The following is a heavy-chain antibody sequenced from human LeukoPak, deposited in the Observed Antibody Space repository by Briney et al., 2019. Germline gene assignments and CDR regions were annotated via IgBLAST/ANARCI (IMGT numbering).Heavy chain of an antibody. Sequence: GASVKVSCKASGYTFTGYYMHWVRQAPGQGLEWMGWINPNSGGTNYAQKFQGRVTMTRDTSISTAYMELSRLRSDDTAVYYCAREFVAVAGTRYFQHWGQGTLVTVSP. D-gene: IGHD6-19*01. CDR2: INPNSGGT. V-gene: IGHV1-2*02. J-gene: IGHJ1*01. CDR3: AREFVAVAGTRYFQH. CDR1: GYTFTGYY.